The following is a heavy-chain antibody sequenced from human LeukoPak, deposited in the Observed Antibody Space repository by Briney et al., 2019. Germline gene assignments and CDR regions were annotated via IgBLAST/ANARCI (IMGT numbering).Heavy chain of an antibody. J-gene: IGHJ4*02. CDR1: GFTFSSYA. CDR3: AKFGRLERSHFDY. Sequence: PGGSLRLSCAASGFTFSSYAMSWVRQAPGKGLEWVSAISGSGGSTYYADSVKGRFTISRDNSKNTLYLQMDSLRAEDTAVYYCAKFGRLERSHFDYWGQGTLVTVSS. V-gene: IGHV3-23*01. CDR2: ISGSGGST. D-gene: IGHD1-1*01.